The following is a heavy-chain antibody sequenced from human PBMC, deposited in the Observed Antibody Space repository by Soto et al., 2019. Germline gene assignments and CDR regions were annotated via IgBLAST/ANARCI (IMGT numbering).Heavy chain of an antibody. CDR3: ARGSIWGSYRWSPGFDP. V-gene: IGHV4-59*01. Sequence: SETLSLTCTVSGGSISSDYWSWIRQPLGKGLEWIGYIYYSGSTNYNPSLKSRVTISVDTSKNQFSLKLSSVTAADTAVYYCARGSIWGSYRWSPGFDPWGQGPLVTVPS. D-gene: IGHD3-16*02. CDR1: GGSISSDY. J-gene: IGHJ5*02. CDR2: IYYSGST.